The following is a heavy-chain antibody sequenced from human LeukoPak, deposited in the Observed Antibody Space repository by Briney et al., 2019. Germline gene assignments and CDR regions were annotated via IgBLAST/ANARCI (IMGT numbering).Heavy chain of an antibody. Sequence: GDSVKVSCKASGYIFAGYYMQWVRQAPGQGLEWMGITNPDGGSTSYARKYRGRVTMTRETSTSTVYMELSSLRSEDTAVYYCVRPPSGKDKRHDVLDVWGQGTVVTVSS. CDR1: GYIFAGYY. J-gene: IGHJ3*01. D-gene: IGHD1-26*01. CDR2: TNPDGGST. V-gene: IGHV1-46*01. CDR3: VRPPSGKDKRHDVLDV.